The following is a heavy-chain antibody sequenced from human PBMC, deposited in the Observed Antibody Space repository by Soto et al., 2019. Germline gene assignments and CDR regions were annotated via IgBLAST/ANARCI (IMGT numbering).Heavy chain of an antibody. CDR2: ITTIFGKA. J-gene: IGHJ6*02. V-gene: IGHV1-69*13. Sequence: ASVKVSCQASGGTFSSYSISWVRQAPGQGLEWMVGITTIFGKANYAQKLQGRVTITADESTSSAYMELSSLRSYDTAVYYCEKGRGAAMVDKEWNRSNYFGMDVWGQGTTVTVS. D-gene: IGHD5-18*01. CDR1: GGTFSSYS. CDR3: EKGRGAAMVDKEWNRSNYFGMDV.